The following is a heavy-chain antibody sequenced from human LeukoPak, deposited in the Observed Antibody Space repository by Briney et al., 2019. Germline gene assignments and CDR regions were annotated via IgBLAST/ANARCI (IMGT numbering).Heavy chain of an antibody. D-gene: IGHD5-12*01. J-gene: IGHJ4*02. Sequence: SETLSLTCTVSGGSINSYYWSWIRQPAGKELEWIGRVYSSGNANYNPSLESRVTMSVDTSKNQFSLKLTSVTAADTAMYFCARGKVATSYFDYWGQGTLVTVSS. CDR2: VYSSGNA. CDR3: ARGKVATSYFDY. V-gene: IGHV4-4*07. CDR1: GGSINSYY.